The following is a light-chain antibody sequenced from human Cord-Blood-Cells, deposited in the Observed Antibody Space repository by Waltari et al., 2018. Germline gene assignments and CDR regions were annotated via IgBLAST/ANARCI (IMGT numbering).Light chain of an antibody. CDR3: SSYTSSSTRV. CDR1: CSDVGGYNY. CDR2: DVS. J-gene: IGLJ2*01. V-gene: IGLV2-14*01. Sequence: QSALTQPASGSGSPGQSITISCTGTCSDVGGYNYVSWYQQHPSKAPKLIIYDVSNRPSGVSNRFSGSKSGNTASLTISGLQAEDEADYYCSSYTSSSTRVFGGGTKLTVL.